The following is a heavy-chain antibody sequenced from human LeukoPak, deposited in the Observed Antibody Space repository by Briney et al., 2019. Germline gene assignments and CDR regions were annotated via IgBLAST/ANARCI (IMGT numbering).Heavy chain of an antibody. Sequence: GGSLRLSCAGSGFIFSSYGINWVRQAPGKGLEWVSSISSSSSYIFYADSVKGRFTMSRDNAKKSLFLQMNSLRAEDTAVYYCARDYGDYEPGRHHYYYYYMDVWGKGTTVTVSS. J-gene: IGHJ6*03. CDR1: GFIFSSYG. D-gene: IGHD4-17*01. CDR3: ARDYGDYEPGRHHYYYYYMDV. CDR2: ISSSSSYI. V-gene: IGHV3-21*01.